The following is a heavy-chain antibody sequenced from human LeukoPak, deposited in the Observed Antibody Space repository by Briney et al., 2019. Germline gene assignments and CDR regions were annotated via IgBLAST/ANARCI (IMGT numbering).Heavy chain of an antibody. V-gene: IGHV3-9*01. CDR1: GSTFDDYA. CDR3: AKGRDKYQLLSKNWFDP. J-gene: IGHJ5*02. D-gene: IGHD2-2*01. CDR2: ISWNSGSI. Sequence: TGGSLRLSCAASGSTFDDYAMHWVRQAPGKGLEWVSGISWNSGSIGYADSVKGRFTISRDNAKNSLYLQMNSLRAEDTALYYCAKGRDKYQLLSKNWFDPWGQGTLVTVSS.